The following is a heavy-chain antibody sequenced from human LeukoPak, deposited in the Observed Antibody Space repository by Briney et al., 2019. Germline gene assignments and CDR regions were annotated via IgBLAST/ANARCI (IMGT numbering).Heavy chain of an antibody. J-gene: IGHJ2*01. Sequence: KASETLSLICTVSGGSISSSYWSWIRQPPGEGLEWIGDVFYSGSTDNNPSLKSRVTMSLDTSENQFSLNLSSVTAADTAVYYCASHSYGSYWYFDLSARGTLVTVSS. D-gene: IGHD5-18*01. CDR3: ASHSYGSYWYFDL. CDR2: VFYSGST. V-gene: IGHV4-59*01. CDR1: GGSISSSY.